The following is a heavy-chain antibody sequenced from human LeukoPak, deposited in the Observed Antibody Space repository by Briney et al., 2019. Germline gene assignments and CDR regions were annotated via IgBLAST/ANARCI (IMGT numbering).Heavy chain of an antibody. CDR1: GGSISSYY. D-gene: IGHD3-22*01. CDR2: IYYSGST. Sequence: PSETLSLTCTVSGGSISSYYWSWIRQPPGKGLEWIGYIYYSGSTNYNPSLKSRVTISVDTSKNQFSLKLSSVTAADTAVYYCASTHYDSSGFDYWGRGTLVIVSS. J-gene: IGHJ4*02. V-gene: IGHV4-59*01. CDR3: ASTHYDSSGFDY.